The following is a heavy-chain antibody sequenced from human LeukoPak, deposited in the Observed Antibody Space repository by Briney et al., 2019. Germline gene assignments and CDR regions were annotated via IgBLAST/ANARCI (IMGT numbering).Heavy chain of an antibody. D-gene: IGHD3-10*01. CDR3: ARGFNVAGIQFDY. V-gene: IGHV4-30-2*01. CDR2: IFHTGHT. Sequence: SETLSLTCAVSGGSISSGDYPWSWIRQPPGKGLEWIGYIFHTGHTSYNPSLKSRVTISVDMSKNQLSLKLSSVTAADTAVYYWARGFNVAGIQFDYWGQGTLVTVSS. J-gene: IGHJ4*02. CDR1: GGSISSGDYP.